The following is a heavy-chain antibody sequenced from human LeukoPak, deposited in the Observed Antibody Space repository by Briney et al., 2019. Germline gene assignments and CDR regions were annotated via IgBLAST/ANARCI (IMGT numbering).Heavy chain of an antibody. V-gene: IGHV3-43*01. CDR3: AKDLSYESSGSVIDN. CDR2: VNWHGTT. J-gene: IGHJ4*02. D-gene: IGHD3-22*01. Sequence: GGSLRLSCAASGFIFDDYTMHWVRQVPGKTLEWVSLVNWHGTTYYADSLKGRFTISRDNSKNSLYLQMDSLRTEDTALYYCAKDLSYESSGSVIDNWGLGTLVTVSS. CDR1: GFIFDDYT.